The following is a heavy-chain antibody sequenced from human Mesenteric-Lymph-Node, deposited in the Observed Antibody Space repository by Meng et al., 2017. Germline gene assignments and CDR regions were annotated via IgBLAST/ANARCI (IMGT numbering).Heavy chain of an antibody. J-gene: IGHJ4*02. Sequence: GESLKISCAASGFTVSSNYMSWVRQAPGKGLEWVSAISGSVDSTYYADSVKGRFTISRDNSKNTLYLQMNSLRAEDTAVYYCAKGRVSDYWGQGTLVTVSS. CDR1: GFTVSSNY. D-gene: IGHD6-13*01. V-gene: IGHV3-23*01. CDR3: AKGRVSDY. CDR2: ISGSVDST.